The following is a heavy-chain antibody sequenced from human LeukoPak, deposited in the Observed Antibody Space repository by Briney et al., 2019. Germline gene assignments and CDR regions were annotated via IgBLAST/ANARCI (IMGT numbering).Heavy chain of an antibody. V-gene: IGHV3-23*01. J-gene: IGHJ4*02. CDR1: GFTFDDYA. D-gene: IGHD6-19*01. CDR3: AGDRNSDWYSPLDY. CDR2: ITATGDTA. Sequence: GRSLRLSCAASGFTFDDYAMPWIRQAPGKGLEWVAIITATGDTAYYADSVKGRFTISRDNSRNTVYMQMDSLRAEDTAIYYCAGDRNSDWYSPLDYWGQGSQVTVSP.